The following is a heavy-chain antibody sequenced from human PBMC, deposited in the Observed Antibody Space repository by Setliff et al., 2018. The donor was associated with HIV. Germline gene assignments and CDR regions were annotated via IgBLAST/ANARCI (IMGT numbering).Heavy chain of an antibody. CDR1: GFAFNKFW. Sequence: QSGGSLRLSCAASGFAFNKFWMSWVRQAPGKGLEWLANINRDGSAEAYVGSVKGRFSISRDNAKNSVYLQMNSLRAADTAVYYCVGPDYEDPQGGQWGQGTLVTVSS. V-gene: IGHV3-7*03. CDR3: VGPDYEDPQGGQ. J-gene: IGHJ1*01. CDR2: INRDGSAE. D-gene: IGHD3-22*01.